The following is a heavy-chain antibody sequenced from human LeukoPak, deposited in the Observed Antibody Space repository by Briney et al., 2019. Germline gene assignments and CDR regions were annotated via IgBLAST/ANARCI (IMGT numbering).Heavy chain of an antibody. J-gene: IGHJ3*02. CDR3: ARENLRAAAGNAFDI. CDR2: ITSSGRYI. CDR1: GFTFSSYS. Sequence: GGSLRLSCAASGFTFSSYSMNWVRQAPGKGLEWVSSITSSGRYIYYADSVKGRFTISRDNAENSLYLQMNSLRAEDTAVYYCARENLRAAAGNAFDIWGQGTMVTVSS. V-gene: IGHV3-21*01. D-gene: IGHD6-13*01.